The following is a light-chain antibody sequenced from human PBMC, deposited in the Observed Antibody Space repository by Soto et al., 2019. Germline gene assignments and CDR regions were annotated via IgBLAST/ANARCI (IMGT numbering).Light chain of an antibody. CDR3: QQSYSTPRT. CDR2: AAS. Sequence: DIQMTQSPCSLSASVGDRFTITCQASQDISNYLNWYQQKPGKAPKLLIYAASSLQSGVPSRFSGSGSGTDFTLTISSLQPEDFATYYCQQSYSTPRTFGQGTKVDIK. V-gene: IGKV1-39*01. J-gene: IGKJ1*01. CDR1: QDISNY.